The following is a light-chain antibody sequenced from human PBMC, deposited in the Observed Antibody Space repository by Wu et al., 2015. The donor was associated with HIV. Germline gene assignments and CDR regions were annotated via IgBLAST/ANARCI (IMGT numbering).Light chain of an antibody. CDR1: QSVTSSY. CDR2: GAS. V-gene: IGKV3-20*01. J-gene: IGKJ2*01. Sequence: EIVLTQSPGTLSLSPGERATLSCRASQSVTSSYLAWYQQKPGQAPRLLIYGASGRATGIPDRFSGSGSGTDFTLTISSVQSEDFAVYYCQQYKRWPPVTFGQGTKLEIK. CDR3: QQYKRWPPVT.